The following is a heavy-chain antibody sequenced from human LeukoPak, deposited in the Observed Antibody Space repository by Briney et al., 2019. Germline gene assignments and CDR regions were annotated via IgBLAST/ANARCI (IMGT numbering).Heavy chain of an antibody. CDR3: AKARPDCSSTSCWPSPFDY. V-gene: IGHV3-9*03. CDR2: ISWNSGSI. CDR1: GFTFDDYA. Sequence: GGSLRLSCAASGFTFDDYAMHWVRQAPGKGLEWVSGISWNSGSIGYADSVKGRFTISRDNAKNSLYLQMNSLRAEDMALYYCAKARPDCSSTSCWPSPFDYWGQGTLVTVSS. J-gene: IGHJ4*02. D-gene: IGHD2-2*01.